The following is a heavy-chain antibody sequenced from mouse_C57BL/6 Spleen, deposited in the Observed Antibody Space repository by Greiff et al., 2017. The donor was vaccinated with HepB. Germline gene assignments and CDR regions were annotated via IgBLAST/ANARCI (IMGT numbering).Heavy chain of an antibody. D-gene: IGHD2-5*01. CDR1: GYSFTDYN. CDR3: ARVAYYSNYEGFAY. V-gene: IGHV1-39*01. J-gene: IGHJ3*01. CDR2: INPNYGTT. Sequence: VQLKQSGPELVKPGASVKISCKASGYSFTDYNMNWVKQSNGKSLEWIGVINPNYGTTSYNQKFKGKATLTVDQSSSTAYMQLNSLTSEDSAVYYCARVAYYSNYEGFAYWGQGTLVTVSA.